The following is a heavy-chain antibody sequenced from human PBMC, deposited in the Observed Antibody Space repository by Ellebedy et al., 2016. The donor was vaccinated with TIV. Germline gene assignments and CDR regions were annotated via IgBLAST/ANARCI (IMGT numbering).Heavy chain of an antibody. CDR1: GGSISSYY. CDR2: IYYSGST. Sequence: ESLKISCTVSGGSISSYYWSWIRQPPGKGLEWIGYIYYSGSTNYNPSLKSRVTISVDTSKNQFSLKLSSVTAADTAVYYCAGSPIRYFDYYYYGMDVWGQGTTVTVSS. D-gene: IGHD3-9*01. CDR3: AGSPIRYFDYYYYGMDV. J-gene: IGHJ6*02. V-gene: IGHV4-59*01.